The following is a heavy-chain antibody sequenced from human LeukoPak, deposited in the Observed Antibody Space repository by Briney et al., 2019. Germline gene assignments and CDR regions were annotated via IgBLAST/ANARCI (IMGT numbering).Heavy chain of an antibody. V-gene: IGHV3-53*01. J-gene: IGHJ3*02. CDR3: AREGWDLNALDI. Sequence: GGSLRLSCGASEVTVSNNYMSWVRQAPGKGLQWVSVIYPGGNIYYADSVKGRFIISRDNSKNSLYLQMDSLRAEDSAIYYCAREGWDLNALDIWGQGTMVTVSP. D-gene: IGHD1-26*01. CDR1: EVTVSNNY. CDR2: IYPGGNI.